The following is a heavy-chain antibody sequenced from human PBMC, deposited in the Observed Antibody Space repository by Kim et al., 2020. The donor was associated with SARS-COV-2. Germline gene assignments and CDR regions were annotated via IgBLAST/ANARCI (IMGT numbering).Heavy chain of an antibody. CDR1: GFTFSSYS. Sequence: GGSLRLSCAASGFTFSSYSMNWVRQAPGKGLEWVSSISSSSSYIYYADSVKGRFTISRDNAKNSLYLQMNSLRAEDTAVYYCATGIVVVPAATTPHDYWGQGTLVTVSS. CDR3: ATGIVVVPAATTPHDY. V-gene: IGHV3-21*04. D-gene: IGHD2-2*01. J-gene: IGHJ4*02. CDR2: ISSSSSYI.